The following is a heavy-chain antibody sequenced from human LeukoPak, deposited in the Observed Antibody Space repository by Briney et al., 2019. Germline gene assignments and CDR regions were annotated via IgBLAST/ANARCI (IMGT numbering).Heavy chain of an antibody. CDR1: GYTFTRYA. D-gene: IGHD3-10*01. V-gene: IGHV7-4-1*02. Sequence: GASVKVSCKASGYTFTRYAMNWVRQAPGQGLEWMGWINTNTGNPTYAQGFTGRFVFSLDTSVSTAYLQMSSLKAEDTAVYYCARQALLWFGELSYPDYWGQGTLVTVSS. CDR2: INTNTGNP. CDR3: ARQALLWFGELSYPDY. J-gene: IGHJ4*02.